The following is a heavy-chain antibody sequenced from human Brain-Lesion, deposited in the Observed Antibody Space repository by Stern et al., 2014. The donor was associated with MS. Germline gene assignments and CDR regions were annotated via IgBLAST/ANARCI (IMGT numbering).Heavy chain of an antibody. CDR3: AGEEDIRYCSGGSCTGNWLDP. V-gene: IGHV4-39*01. CDR1: GGSVSSNSYA. CDR2: LYYSGNT. Sequence: QVQLVQSGPGLVKPSETLSLTCTVAGGSVSSNSYAWAWIRQPPGKGLEWIGTLYYSGNTYYSPSLKSRLTLSLTASKNQFSLRLRCVTAADTAVYYCAGEEDIRYCSGGSCTGNWLDPWGQGTLVTVSS. J-gene: IGHJ5*02. D-gene: IGHD2-15*01.